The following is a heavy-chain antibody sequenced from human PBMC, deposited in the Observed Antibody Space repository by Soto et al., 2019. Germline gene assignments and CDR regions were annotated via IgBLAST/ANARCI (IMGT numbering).Heavy chain of an antibody. Sequence: GGSLRLSCSASGFTFTTYAMSWVRQAPGKGLEWVSAISGSGSDTYHADSVKGRVSISRDNSISTLYLQMNSLRTEDTAVYYCAHPRGYGVFDAYDLWRQGAMVGVSS. V-gene: IGHV3-23*01. D-gene: IGHD4-17*01. CDR3: AHPRGYGVFDAYDL. J-gene: IGHJ3*01. CDR1: GFTFTTYA. CDR2: ISGSGSDT.